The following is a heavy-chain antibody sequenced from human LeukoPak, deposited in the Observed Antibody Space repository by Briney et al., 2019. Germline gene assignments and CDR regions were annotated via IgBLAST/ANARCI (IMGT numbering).Heavy chain of an antibody. CDR2: ISSSGNTI. J-gene: IGHJ6*04. D-gene: IGHD3-10*02. CDR3: AELGITMIGGV. Sequence: GGSLRLSCAASGFAFSSYEMNWVRQAPGKGLEWVSYISSSGNTIYYADSVKGRFTISRDNAKNSLYLQMNSLRAEDTAVYYCAELGITMIGGVWGKGTTVTISS. V-gene: IGHV3-48*03. CDR1: GFAFSSYE.